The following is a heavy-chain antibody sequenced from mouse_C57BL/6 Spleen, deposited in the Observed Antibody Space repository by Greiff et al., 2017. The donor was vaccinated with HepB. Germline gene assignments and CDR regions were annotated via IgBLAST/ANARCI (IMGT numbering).Heavy chain of an antibody. J-gene: IGHJ2*01. D-gene: IGHD2-1*01. CDR2: ISSGGSYT. CDR3: ARQGNSLCFDY. V-gene: IGHV5-6*01. CDR1: GFTFSSYG. Sequence: EVQLVESGGDLVKPGGSLKLSCAASGFTFSSYGMSWVRQTPDKRLEWVATISSGGSYTYYPDSVKGRFTISRDNAKNTLYLQMSSLKSEDTAMYYCARQGNSLCFDYWGQGTTLTVSS.